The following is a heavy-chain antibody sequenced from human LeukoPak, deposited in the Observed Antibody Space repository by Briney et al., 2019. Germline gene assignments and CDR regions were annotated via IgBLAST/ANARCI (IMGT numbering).Heavy chain of an antibody. Sequence: PGGSLRLSCAASGFTFSSYSMNWVRQAPGKGLEWVSSISSSSSYIYYADSVKGRFTISRDNAKNSLYLQMNSLRAEDTAVYYCARQIVGANEDWFDPWGQGTLVTVSS. D-gene: IGHD1-26*01. CDR2: ISSSSSYI. CDR1: GFTFSSYS. J-gene: IGHJ5*02. CDR3: ARQIVGANEDWFDP. V-gene: IGHV3-21*01.